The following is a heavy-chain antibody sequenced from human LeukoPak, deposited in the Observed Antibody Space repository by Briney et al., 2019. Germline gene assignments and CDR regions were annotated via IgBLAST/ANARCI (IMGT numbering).Heavy chain of an antibody. V-gene: IGHV3-74*01. J-gene: IGHJ4*02. D-gene: IGHD1-26*01. Sequence: GGSLRLSGAASGFTFSSNWMHWVRQAPGKGLVWVSRINEGGSTTNYADSVKGRFTISRDNAKNTLYLQMNSLRAEDTAVYYCVRDLGGRSGHWGQGTLVTVSS. CDR2: INEGGSTT. CDR3: VRDLGGRSGH. CDR1: GFTFSSNW.